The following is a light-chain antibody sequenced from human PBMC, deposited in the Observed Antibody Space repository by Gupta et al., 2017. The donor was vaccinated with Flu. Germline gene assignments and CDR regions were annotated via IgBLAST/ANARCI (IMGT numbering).Light chain of an antibody. V-gene: IGKV3-11*01. Sequence: EILLTQSPATLSLSPGARATLSCRASQSVVTYLAWYQQKPGQAPRLLIYDASNRATGIPARFSGSGSGTDFTLTISSLEPEDFAVYFCQQRSNWPPVLTFGGGTKVEIK. CDR2: DAS. CDR3: QQRSNWPPVLT. CDR1: QSVVTY. J-gene: IGKJ4*01.